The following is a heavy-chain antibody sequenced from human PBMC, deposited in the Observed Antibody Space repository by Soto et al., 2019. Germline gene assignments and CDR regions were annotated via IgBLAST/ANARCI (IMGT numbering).Heavy chain of an antibody. CDR3: ARGIEGWYQGRYYYGMDV. V-gene: IGHV4-61*01. CDR2: IYYSGST. Sequence: TSQTHRLSYTVAGGYVGNVSCCWSCIRQPPGKGLEWIGYIYYSGSTNYNPSLKSRVTISVDTSKNQFSLKLSSVTAADTAVYYCARGIEGWYQGRYYYGMDVWGQGTTVTVSS. J-gene: IGHJ6*02. CDR1: GGYVGNVSCC. D-gene: IGHD6-19*01.